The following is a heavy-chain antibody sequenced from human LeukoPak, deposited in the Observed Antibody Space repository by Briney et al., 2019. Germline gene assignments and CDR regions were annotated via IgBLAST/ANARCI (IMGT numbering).Heavy chain of an antibody. V-gene: IGHV3-30*02. D-gene: IGHD4-23*01. CDR1: GFTFSSYG. CDR3: ARGGLGNFD. J-gene: IGHJ4*02. Sequence: GRSLRLSCAASGFTFSSYGMHWVRQAPGKGLEWVTFILYDGTNKYYADSVKGRFTISRDNSKNTLYLQMNSLRAEDTAVYYCARGGLGNFDWGQGTLVTVSS. CDR2: ILYDGTNK.